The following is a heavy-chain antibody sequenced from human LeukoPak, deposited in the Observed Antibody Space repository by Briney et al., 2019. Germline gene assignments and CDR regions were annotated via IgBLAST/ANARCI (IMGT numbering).Heavy chain of an antibody. V-gene: IGHV1-2*02. J-gene: IGHJ4*02. CDR1: GYTFIGYY. Sequence: GASVKVSCKASGYTFIGYYMHWVRQAPRQGLEWMGWISPNSGGTNYAQKFQGRVTMTRDTSISTAYMELSRLRSDDTAVYYCARGRSSGNYYYFDYWGQGTLVTVSS. CDR3: ARGRSSGNYYYFDY. CDR2: ISPNSGGT. D-gene: IGHD1-26*01.